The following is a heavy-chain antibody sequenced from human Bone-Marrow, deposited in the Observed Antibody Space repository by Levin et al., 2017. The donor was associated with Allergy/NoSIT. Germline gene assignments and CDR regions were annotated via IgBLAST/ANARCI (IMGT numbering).Heavy chain of an antibody. Sequence: TLASVKVSCTASEYTFTYRYLHWVRQAPGQALESLGWITIYNGQTHYAQKFQGRVTITRESSLSTVYMELHSLRSEDTAIYYCARSPLYDNTEYHITTWGQGTLVTVSS. CDR1: EYTFTYRY. J-gene: IGHJ4*02. CDR3: ARSPLYDNTEYHITT. CDR2: ITIYNGQT. D-gene: IGHD1-14*01. V-gene: IGHV1-45*02.